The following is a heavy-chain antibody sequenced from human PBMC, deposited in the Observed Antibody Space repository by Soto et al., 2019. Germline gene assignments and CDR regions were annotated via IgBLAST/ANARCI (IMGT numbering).Heavy chain of an antibody. V-gene: IGHV4-39*01. CDR2: VYRNGDT. Sequence: SETLSLTCTVSGGSIGSSSYNWAWIRKPPGKGLEWIGSVYRNGDTHYQPPLKSRVTISVDTSNNQFSLRLSSVTAADTALSFRARHDKTWFAPWGQGTLVTVTS. J-gene: IGHJ5*02. CDR1: GGSIGSSSYN. CDR3: ARHDKTWFAP.